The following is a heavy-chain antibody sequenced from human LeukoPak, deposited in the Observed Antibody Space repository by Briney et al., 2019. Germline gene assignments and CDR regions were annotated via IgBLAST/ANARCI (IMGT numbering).Heavy chain of an antibody. D-gene: IGHD5-12*01. CDR2: ISGSGGNT. CDR3: ARVEASGYDYGAFDY. CDR1: GFTFSRNG. J-gene: IGHJ4*02. V-gene: IGHV3-23*01. Sequence: GGSLRLSCAASGFTFSRNGMTWVRQAPGKGLEWVSAISGSGGNTYYADSVKGRFTISRDNAKNSLYLQMNSLRAEDTAVYYCARVEASGYDYGAFDYWGQGTLVTVSS.